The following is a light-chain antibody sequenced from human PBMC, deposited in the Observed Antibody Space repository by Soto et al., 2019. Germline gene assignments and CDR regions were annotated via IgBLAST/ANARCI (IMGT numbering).Light chain of an antibody. CDR2: GVS. V-gene: IGKV3-15*01. CDR1: QSVRSTY. CDR3: QQHNQWPIT. Sequence: EIVLTQSPGTLSLSPGERVTISCRASQSVRSTYLAWYQQKPGQAPRLLIFGVSNRAAGIPARFSGSGSGTEFTLTISSLQSEDFAVYYCQQHNQWPITFGQGTRLEI. J-gene: IGKJ5*01.